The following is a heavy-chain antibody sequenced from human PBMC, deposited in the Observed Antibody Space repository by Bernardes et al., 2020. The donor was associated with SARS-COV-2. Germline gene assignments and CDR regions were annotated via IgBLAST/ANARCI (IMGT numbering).Heavy chain of an antibody. Sequence: ASMKVSCKASGYTFTSYGISWVRQAPGQGLEWMGWISADNGNTNYAQKFQGRVTMTTDTSTSTGYMELRSLRSDDTAVYYCATVVGYSYGGGWFDPWGQGTLVTVSS. J-gene: IGHJ5*02. CDR1: GYTFTSYG. V-gene: IGHV1-18*01. CDR2: ISADNGNT. D-gene: IGHD5-18*01. CDR3: ATVVGYSYGGGWFDP.